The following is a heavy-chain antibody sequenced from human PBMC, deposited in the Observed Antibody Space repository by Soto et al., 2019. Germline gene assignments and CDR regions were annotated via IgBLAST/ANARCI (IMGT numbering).Heavy chain of an antibody. CDR2: IYYSGST. CDR1: GGSISSCDYY. D-gene: IGHD4-17*01. J-gene: IGHJ4*02. CDR3: ARAPTMTIFDY. V-gene: IGHV4-30-4*01. Sequence: SETLSLTCTVSGGSISSCDYYWSWIRQPPGKGLEWIGYIYYSGSTYYNPSLKSRVTISVDTSKNQFSLKLSSVTAADTAVYYCARAPTMTIFDYWGQGTLVTVSS.